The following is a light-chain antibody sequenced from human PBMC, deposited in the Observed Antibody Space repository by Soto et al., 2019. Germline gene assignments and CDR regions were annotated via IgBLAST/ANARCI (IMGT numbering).Light chain of an antibody. CDR2: GAS. CDR3: QQYNNWPRT. Sequence: EVVMTESPATLSVYPGERVTLSCRASQSVRSNLAWYQQKPGQSPRLLIYGASTRATGIPARFSGSGSGTEFTLTISSLQSEDFAVYYCQQYNNWPRTFGQGTRLEIK. V-gene: IGKV3-15*01. CDR1: QSVRSN. J-gene: IGKJ5*01.